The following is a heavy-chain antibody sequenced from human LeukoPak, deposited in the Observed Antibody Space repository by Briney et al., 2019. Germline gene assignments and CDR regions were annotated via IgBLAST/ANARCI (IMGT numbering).Heavy chain of an antibody. CDR3: SRESGPFCPFGH. J-gene: IGHJ1*01. Sequence: PWGSLRLSCAASGFTFSSYEMNWVRQAPGKGLEWIGEISLAGRTQYNPSLRGRVHISIDESKNHLYLTLASVTAADTAVYYCSRESGPFCPFGHWGQGTLGAVSS. CDR2: ISLAGRT. CDR1: GFTFSSYEM. V-gene: IGHV4-4*02. D-gene: IGHD1-26*01.